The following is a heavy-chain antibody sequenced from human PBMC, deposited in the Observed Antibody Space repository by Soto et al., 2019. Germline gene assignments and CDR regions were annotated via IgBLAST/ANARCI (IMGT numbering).Heavy chain of an antibody. J-gene: IGHJ6*02. V-gene: IGHV4-59*08. D-gene: IGHD1-26*01. CDR3: VGQGYGALHGLVDV. Sequence: PSETLSLTCTVSGGSISDYYWAWIRLPPGKGLEWIGYVNDRWGSHYNPSLKSRVAISLDTSKSQFSLKMTSVTATDTAVYYCVGQGYGALHGLVDVWTQGTTVTVSS. CDR2: VNDRWGS. CDR1: GGSISDYY.